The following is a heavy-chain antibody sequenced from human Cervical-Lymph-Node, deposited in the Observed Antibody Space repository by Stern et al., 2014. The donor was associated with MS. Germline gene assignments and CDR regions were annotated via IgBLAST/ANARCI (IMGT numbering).Heavy chain of an antibody. CDR3: ARDPGQGDDWYYFDY. D-gene: IGHD2-21*01. Sequence: EVQLVESGGGLVQPGGSLRLSCAASGFSFSSHSMAWVRQAPGKGLAWISYISSNTGATYYADCVRGRFTISRDNAKDSLFLQMSSLRAEDTAVYYCARDPGQGDDWYYFDYWGQGTLVTVSS. CDR2: ISSNTGAT. J-gene: IGHJ4*02. CDR1: GFSFSSHS. V-gene: IGHV3-48*01.